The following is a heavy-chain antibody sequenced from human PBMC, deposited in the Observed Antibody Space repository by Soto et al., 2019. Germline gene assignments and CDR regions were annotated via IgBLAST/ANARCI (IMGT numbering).Heavy chain of an antibody. D-gene: IGHD6-13*01. Sequence: PVGCPKVSRMGSGYCFTGDCVSCVRDMPGKGGEWMGRIDPSDSYTNYSPSFQGHVTISADKSISTAYLQWSSLKASDTAMYYCASPLSSIAAAGTSYYYGMDVWGQGTTVTVSS. CDR3: ASPLSSIAAAGTSYYYGMDV. J-gene: IGHJ6*02. CDR1: GYCFTGDC. CDR2: IDPSDSYT. V-gene: IGHV5-10-1*01.